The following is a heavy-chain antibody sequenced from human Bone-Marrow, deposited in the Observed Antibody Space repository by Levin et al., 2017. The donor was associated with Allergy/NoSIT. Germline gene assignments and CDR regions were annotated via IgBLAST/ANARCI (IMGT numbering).Heavy chain of an antibody. CDR3: ARVNVYRPYFYYGLDV. Sequence: SETLSLTCTVSGDSISSGGYYWSWIRQHPGKGLEWIGYIYHSGSSDYSPSLKSRLTIAIDTSKNQFSLQLTSVTAADTGVYYCARVNVYRPYFYYGLDVWGRGTTVTVAS. D-gene: IGHD5/OR15-5a*01. CDR2: IYHSGSS. J-gene: IGHJ6*02. V-gene: IGHV4-31*03. CDR1: GDSISSGGYY.